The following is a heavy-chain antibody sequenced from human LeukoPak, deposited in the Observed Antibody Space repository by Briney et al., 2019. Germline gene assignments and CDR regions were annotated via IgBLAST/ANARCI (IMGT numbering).Heavy chain of an antibody. CDR3: ERDQAAVAGLDY. CDR1: GFTFSSYG. CDR2: IWYDGSNK. V-gene: IGHV3-33*01. J-gene: IGHJ4*02. D-gene: IGHD6-19*01. Sequence: GRSLRLSCAASGFTFSSYGMHWVRQAPGKGLEWVAVIWYDGSNKYYADSVKGRFTISRDNSKNTLYLQMNSLRAEDTAVYYCERDQAAVAGLDYWGQGTLVTVSS.